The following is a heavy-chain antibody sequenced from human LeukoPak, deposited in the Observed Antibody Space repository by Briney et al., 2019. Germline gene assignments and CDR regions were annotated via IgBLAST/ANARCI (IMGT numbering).Heavy chain of an antibody. Sequence: GGSLRLSCTASGFTVGSNYMSWVRQAPGKGLEWVSVLYSGGSTYYADSVKGRFTFSRDNSKNTLYLQMNSLRAEDTAVYYCARSGSSGNYFDYWGQGTLVTVSS. CDR1: GFTVGSNY. J-gene: IGHJ4*02. D-gene: IGHD6-13*01. CDR2: LYSGGST. CDR3: ARSGSSGNYFDY. V-gene: IGHV3-66*01.